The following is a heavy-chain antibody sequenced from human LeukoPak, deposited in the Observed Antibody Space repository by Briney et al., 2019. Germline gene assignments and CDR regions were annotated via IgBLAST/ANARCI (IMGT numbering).Heavy chain of an antibody. J-gene: IGHJ4*02. CDR2: ISYDGSNK. CDR3: ARENYYDRTDY. D-gene: IGHD3-22*01. Sequence: GGSLRLSCAASGFIFSSYSMNWVRQAPGKGLEWVAVISYDGSNKYYADSVKGRFTISRDNSKNTLYLQMNSLRAEDTAVYYCARENYYDRTDYWGQGTLVTVSS. V-gene: IGHV3-30*03. CDR1: GFIFSSYS.